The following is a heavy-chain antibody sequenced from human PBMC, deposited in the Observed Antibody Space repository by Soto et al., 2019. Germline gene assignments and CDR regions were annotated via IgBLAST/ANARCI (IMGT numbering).Heavy chain of an antibody. CDR3: ATGVRWGYIFGLQY. D-gene: IGHD5-18*01. J-gene: IGHJ4*02. CDR2: YVPEDGKT. CDR1: GSTLSEFS. Sequence: ASVKVSCKISGSTLSEFSMHWVRQAPGKGLEWMGGYVPEDGKTIYAPKFQDRVIMTEDTSTDTASMELNSLRSEDTAVYFCATGVRWGYIFGLQYWGQGTPVTVSS. V-gene: IGHV1-24*01.